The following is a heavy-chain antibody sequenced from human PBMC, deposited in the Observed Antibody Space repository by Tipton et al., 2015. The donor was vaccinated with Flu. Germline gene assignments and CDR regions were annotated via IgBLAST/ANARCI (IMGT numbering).Heavy chain of an antibody. J-gene: IGHJ4*02. CDR2: IKPDASEA. V-gene: IGHV3-7*04. D-gene: IGHD3-10*01. Sequence: VQLVQSGGGVVQPGRSLRLSCAASGFTFDTYWMTWIRQAPGKGLEWVAVIKPDASEAHYLGSVRGRFTLSRDNAKNSVSLQMSDLRVEDTAVYYCVRAIAASGSFWGQGTPVTVSS. CDR1: GFTFDTYW. CDR3: VRAIAASGSF.